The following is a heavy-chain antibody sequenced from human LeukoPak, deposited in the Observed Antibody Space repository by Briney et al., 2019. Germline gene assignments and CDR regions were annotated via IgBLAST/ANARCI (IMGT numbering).Heavy chain of an antibody. J-gene: IGHJ6*03. V-gene: IGHV4-61*02. D-gene: IGHD3-10*01. CDR3: ARVTESYGSGRRHNYYYYYMDV. CDR1: GDSISSGSYY. CDR2: IYTTGST. Sequence: SETLSLTCNVSGDSISSGSYYWTWIRQPAGKGLEWIGRIYTTGSTNYNPSLKSRVTMSVDTSKNQFSLRLTSVTAADTAVYYCARVTESYGSGRRHNYYYYYMDVWGKGTTVTISS.